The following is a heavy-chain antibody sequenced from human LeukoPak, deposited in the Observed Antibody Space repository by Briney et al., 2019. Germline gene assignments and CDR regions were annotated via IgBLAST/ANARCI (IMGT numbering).Heavy chain of an antibody. CDR3: VIMPGY. J-gene: IGHJ4*02. CDR1: GGSISSYY. Sequence: SETLSLTCTVSGGSISSYYWSWIRQPPGKGLEWIGYIYYSGSTNYNPSLKSRVTISVDTSKNQFSLKLSSVTAADTAVYCCVIMPGYWGQGTLVTVSS. D-gene: IGHD2-2*01. CDR2: IYYSGST. V-gene: IGHV4-59*08.